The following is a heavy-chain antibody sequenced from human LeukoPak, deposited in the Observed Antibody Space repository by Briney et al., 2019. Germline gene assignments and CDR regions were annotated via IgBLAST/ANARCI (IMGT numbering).Heavy chain of an antibody. J-gene: IGHJ4*02. D-gene: IGHD3-3*01. CDR2: IYTSGST. CDR3: ARNDYDFLGYFDY. Sequence: KSSQTLSLTCTVSGGSISIGSYYLSWIRQPAGKGLEWIGRIYTSGSTNYNPSLKSRVTISVDTSKNQFSLKLSSVTAADTAVSYCARNDYDFLGYFDYWGQGTLVTVSS. CDR1: GGSISIGSYY. V-gene: IGHV4-61*02.